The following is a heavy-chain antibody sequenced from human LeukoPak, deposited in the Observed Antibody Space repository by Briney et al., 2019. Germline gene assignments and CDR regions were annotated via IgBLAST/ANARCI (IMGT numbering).Heavy chain of an antibody. CDR3: ARSDGYASAFDV. Sequence: GESLKIPCKGSGYSFTNYWIAWVRQMPGKGLEWMGIIYPGDSDTRYSPSFQGQVTISADKSIITAYLQWSSLKASDTAMYYCARSDGYASAFDVWGQGTLVTVSS. CDR2: IYPGDSDT. CDR1: GYSFTNYW. V-gene: IGHV5-51*01. J-gene: IGHJ3*01. D-gene: IGHD5-24*01.